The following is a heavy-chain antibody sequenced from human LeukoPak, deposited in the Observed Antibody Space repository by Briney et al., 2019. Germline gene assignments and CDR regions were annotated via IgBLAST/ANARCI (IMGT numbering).Heavy chain of an antibody. CDR3: TRDRRDSSGWYGGFDY. CDR2: IKSKTDGGTA. V-gene: IGHV3-15*07. CDR1: DFTFSNAW. D-gene: IGHD6-19*01. Sequence: PGGSLRLSCVASDFTFSNAWMNWVRQAPGKGLEWVGRIKSKTDGGTADYAAPVKGRFTISRDDSKNTLYLQMDSLKTEDTAVYYCTRDRRDSSGWYGGFDYWGQGTLATVSS. J-gene: IGHJ4*02.